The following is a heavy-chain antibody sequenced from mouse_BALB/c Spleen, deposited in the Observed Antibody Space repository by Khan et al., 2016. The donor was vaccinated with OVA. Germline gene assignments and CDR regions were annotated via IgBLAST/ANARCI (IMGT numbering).Heavy chain of an antibody. V-gene: IGHV5-6*01. J-gene: IGHJ3*01. CDR1: GFIFSSYS. CDR2: ISSGGDYT. CDR3: ASHLTGSFAY. Sequence: EVQVVESGGDLVKPGGSLKLSCAASGFIFSSYSMSWVRQTPDKRLEWVATISSGGDYTYYPDSVKGRFTISRDDAKNTLYLQMSSLKSEDTAMYYGASHLTGSFAYWGQGTLVTVSA. D-gene: IGHD4-1*01.